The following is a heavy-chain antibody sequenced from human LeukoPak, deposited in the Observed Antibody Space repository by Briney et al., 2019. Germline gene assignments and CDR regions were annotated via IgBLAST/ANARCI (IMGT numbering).Heavy chain of an antibody. CDR1: GGSISSYY. J-gene: IGHJ6*03. Sequence: PSETLSLTCTVSGGSISSYYWSWIRQPAGKGLEWIGRIYTSGSTNYNPSLKCRVTMSVATSKNKFSLKLSSVTAADTAVYYCARDSDYDFWSGSRYDYYMDVWGKGTTVTVSS. CDR2: IYTSGST. V-gene: IGHV4-4*07. D-gene: IGHD3-3*01. CDR3: ARDSDYDFWSGSRYDYYMDV.